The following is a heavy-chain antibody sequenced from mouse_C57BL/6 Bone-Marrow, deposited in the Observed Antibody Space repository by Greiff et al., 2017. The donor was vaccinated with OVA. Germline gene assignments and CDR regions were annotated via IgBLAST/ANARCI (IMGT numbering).Heavy chain of an antibody. V-gene: IGHV1-69*01. J-gene: IGHJ3*01. Sequence: VQLQQPGAELVMPGASVKLSCKASGYTFTSYWMHWVKQRPGQGLEWIGELDPSDSYTNYNQKFKGKSTLTVDKSSSTAYMQLSSLTSEDSAVYYCASYGYDDAWFAYWGQGTLVTVSA. CDR1: GYTFTSYW. CDR3: ASYGYDDAWFAY. CDR2: LDPSDSYT. D-gene: IGHD2-2*01.